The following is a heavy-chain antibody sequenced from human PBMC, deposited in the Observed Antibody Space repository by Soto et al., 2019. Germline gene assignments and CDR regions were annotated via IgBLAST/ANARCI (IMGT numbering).Heavy chain of an antibody. D-gene: IGHD2-21*01. CDR3: ARGGEGDKFRAVY. V-gene: IGHV1-69*01. Sequence: QVQLVQSGAEVQEPGSSVKVSCKASGGGNLRDYRTTWVRRAPGQGLEWMGGIIPKLGSANYAQKCQGRVTLTGDESTNSGGMELRSLRSDATAVYYCARGGEGDKFRAVYWWQGTPVTVSS. CDR2: IIPKLGSA. CDR1: GGGNLRDYR. J-gene: IGHJ4*02.